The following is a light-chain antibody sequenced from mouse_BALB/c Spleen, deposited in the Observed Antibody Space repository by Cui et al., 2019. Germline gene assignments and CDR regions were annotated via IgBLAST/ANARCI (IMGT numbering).Light chain of an antibody. J-gene: IGKJ1*01. CDR2: LVS. Sequence: DVEMTQPPPTLSVTIGQPASISCKSSQSLLDSDAKTYLNCVLQRPGQSPKRLIYLVSKLDSGVPDRFTGSGSGTDFTLKISRVEAEDVGVYYCWQGTHFPTFGGGTKLEIK. V-gene: IGKV1-135*01. CDR3: WQGTHFPT. CDR1: QSLLDSDAKTY.